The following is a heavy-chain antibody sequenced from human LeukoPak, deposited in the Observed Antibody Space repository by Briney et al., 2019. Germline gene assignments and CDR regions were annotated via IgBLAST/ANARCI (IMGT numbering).Heavy chain of an antibody. D-gene: IGHD6-13*01. CDR2: ISSGGTTI. V-gene: IGHV3-48*03. Sequence: GGSLTLFCAASGMSFSSYEMNWVRQAPGKGLEGVSYISSGGTTIYYADSVKGRFTISRDNAKNSLYLQMNNLRAEDTAVYYWASARLYSSSWYCYFDYWGRGTLVTVSS. J-gene: IGHJ4*02. CDR3: ASARLYSSSWYCYFDY. CDR1: GMSFSSYE.